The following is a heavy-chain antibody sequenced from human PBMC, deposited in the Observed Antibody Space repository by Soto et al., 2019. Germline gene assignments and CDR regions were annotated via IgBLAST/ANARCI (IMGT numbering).Heavy chain of an antibody. J-gene: IGHJ4*02. CDR1: GFTFSSNA. V-gene: IGHV3-23*01. CDR2: ISGSSGST. D-gene: IGHD2-15*01. CDR3: AKGSLWVGY. Sequence: GGSLCLSCAASGFTFSSNAMSWGRQGPGPGLEWVSAISGSSGSTYYPDSVKGRFTISKDNSKNTLYLQMNSLTAADRAVYYCAKGSLWVGYWGQGTLVTVSS.